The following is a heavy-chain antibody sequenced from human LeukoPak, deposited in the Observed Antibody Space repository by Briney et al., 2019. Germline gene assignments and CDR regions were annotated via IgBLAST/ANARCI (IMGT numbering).Heavy chain of an antibody. V-gene: IGHV1-2*04. D-gene: IGHD3-10*01. J-gene: IGHJ5*02. CDR2: INPNSGGT. CDR1: GYTFTGYY. Sequence: ASVKVSCKASGYTFTGYYMHWVRQAPGQGREWMGWINPNSGGTNYAQKFQGWVTMTRDTSISTAYMELSRLRSDDTAVYYCARGWNYYGSGSYPSKNWFDPWGQGTLVTVSS. CDR3: ARGWNYYGSGSYPSKNWFDP.